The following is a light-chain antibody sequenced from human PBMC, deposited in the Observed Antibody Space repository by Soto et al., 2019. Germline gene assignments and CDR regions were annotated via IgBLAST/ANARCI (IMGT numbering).Light chain of an antibody. V-gene: IGLV9-49*01. Sequence: QLVLTQPPSASASLGASVTLTCTLSSGYSNYKVDWYQQRPGKGPRFVMRVGTGGIVGSKGDGIPDCFSVLGSGLNRYLTIKNIQEEDESDYHCGADHGSGNNFVLVFGGGTKLTVL. CDR3: GADHGSGNNFVLV. J-gene: IGLJ2*01. CDR1: SGYSNYK. CDR2: VGTGGIVG.